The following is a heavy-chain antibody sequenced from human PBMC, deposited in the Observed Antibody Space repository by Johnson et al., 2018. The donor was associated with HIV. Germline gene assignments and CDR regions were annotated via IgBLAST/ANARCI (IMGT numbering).Heavy chain of an antibody. CDR2: ISSDGDFT. CDR3: ARARGSSSGFFAFDV. V-gene: IGHV3-30*03. Sequence: QMQLVESGGGVVRPGGSLRLSCAASGFSLSAYGMHWVRQAPGQGPAWVAIISSDGDFTYYADSVKGRFTISRDNSRNTLSLQIIRLRPEDTALYYCARARGSSSGFFAFDVWGQGTMVTVSS. D-gene: IGHD6-6*01. CDR1: GFSLSAYG. J-gene: IGHJ3*01.